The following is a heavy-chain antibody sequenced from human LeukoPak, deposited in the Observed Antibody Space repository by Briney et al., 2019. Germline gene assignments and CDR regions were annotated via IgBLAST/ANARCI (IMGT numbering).Heavy chain of an antibody. D-gene: IGHD1-7*01. CDR1: GGSISSGDYY. J-gene: IGHJ6*02. CDR3: ARVAGTTRTYYYYGMDV. CDR2: IYYSGST. Sequence: SETLSLTCTVSGGSISSGDYYWSWIRQPPGKGLEWIGYIYYSGSTYYNPFLKSRVTISVDTSKNQFSLKLSSVTAADTAVYYCARVAGTTRTYYYYGMDVWGQGTTVTVSS. V-gene: IGHV4-30-4*01.